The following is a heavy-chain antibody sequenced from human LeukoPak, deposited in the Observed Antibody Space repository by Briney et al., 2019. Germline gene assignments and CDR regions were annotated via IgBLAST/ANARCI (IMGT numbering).Heavy chain of an antibody. Sequence: SETLSLTCTVSGGSISSYYWSWIRQPPGKGLEWIGYIYYSGSTNYNPSLKSRDTISVDTSKNQFSLKLSSVTAADTAVYYCARVGRVGATGEFDYWGQGTLVTVSS. V-gene: IGHV4-59*01. CDR1: GGSISSYY. D-gene: IGHD1-26*01. J-gene: IGHJ4*02. CDR2: IYYSGST. CDR3: ARVGRVGATGEFDY.